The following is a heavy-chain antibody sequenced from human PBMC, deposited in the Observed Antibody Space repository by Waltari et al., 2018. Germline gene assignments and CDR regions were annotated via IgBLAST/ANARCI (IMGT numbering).Heavy chain of an antibody. V-gene: IGHV3-7*04. Sequence: QLVESGRGLVQPGGSLRLSCRASGFGFSSSWMTWVRQAPGKGLEWVANIKRDASEKSYVGSVEGRFTISRDNAENSLYLQMNSLRVEDTAVYYCARDLMRVAGTLWGQGTLVTVSS. CDR3: ARDLMRVAGTL. J-gene: IGHJ4*02. D-gene: IGHD6-13*01. CDR1: GFGFSSSW. CDR2: IKRDASEK.